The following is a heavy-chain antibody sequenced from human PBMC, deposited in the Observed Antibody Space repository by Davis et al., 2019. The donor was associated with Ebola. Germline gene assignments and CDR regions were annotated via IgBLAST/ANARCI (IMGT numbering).Heavy chain of an antibody. CDR2: IYPGDSDT. Sequence: GESLKISCKGSGYSFTSYWIGWVRQMPGKGLEWMGIIYPGDSDTRYSPSFQGQVTISADKSISTAYLQWSSLRASDTAMYYCARVDKQLWLLYYGMDVWGQGTTVTVSS. D-gene: IGHD5-18*01. V-gene: IGHV5-51*01. CDR1: GYSFTSYW. CDR3: ARVDKQLWLLYYGMDV. J-gene: IGHJ6*02.